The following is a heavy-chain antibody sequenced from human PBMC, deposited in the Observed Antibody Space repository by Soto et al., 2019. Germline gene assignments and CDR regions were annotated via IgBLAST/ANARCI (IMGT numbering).Heavy chain of an antibody. CDR2: ISGSGGGGGT. J-gene: IGHJ4*02. D-gene: IGHD1-7*01. CDR3: ARRNFYFDY. Sequence: GGSLRLSCAASGFTFSTYAMTWVHQAPGKGLEWVSAISGSGGGGGTYSADSVKGRFTISRDNSKNTLYLQMNSLRAEDTAVYYCARRNFYFDYWGQGTLVTVSS. V-gene: IGHV3-23*01. CDR1: GFTFSTYA.